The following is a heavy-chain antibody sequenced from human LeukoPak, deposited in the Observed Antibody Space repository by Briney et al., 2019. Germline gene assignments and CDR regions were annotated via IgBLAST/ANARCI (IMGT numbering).Heavy chain of an antibody. J-gene: IGHJ2*01. CDR3: ARDGIGFGELLSPGYFDL. D-gene: IGHD3-10*01. V-gene: IGHV4-30-4*01. Sequence: PSQTLSLTCTVSGGSISSGDCYWSWIRRPPGKGLEWIGYIYYSGSTYYNPSLKSRVTISVDTSKNQFSLKLSSVTAADTAVYYCARDGIGFGELLSPGYFDLWGRGTLVTVSS. CDR1: GGSISSGDCY. CDR2: IYYSGST.